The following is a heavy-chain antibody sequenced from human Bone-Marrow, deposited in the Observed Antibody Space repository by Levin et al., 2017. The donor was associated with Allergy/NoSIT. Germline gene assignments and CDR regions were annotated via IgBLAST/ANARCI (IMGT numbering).Heavy chain of an antibody. J-gene: IGHJ6*02. Sequence: ESLKISCTVSGGSISSSSYYWGWIRQPPGKGLEWIGSIYYSGSTCYNPSLKSRVTISVDTSKNQFSLKLSSVTAADTAVYYCAREVDGMDVWGQGTTVTVSS. CDR3: AREVDGMDV. CDR2: IYYSGST. CDR1: GGSISSSSYY. V-gene: IGHV4-39*07.